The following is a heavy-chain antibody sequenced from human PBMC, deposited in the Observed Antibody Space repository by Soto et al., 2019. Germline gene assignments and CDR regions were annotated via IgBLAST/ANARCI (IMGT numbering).Heavy chain of an antibody. CDR2: MSASSDST. CDR3: ARRYGGNFDY. V-gene: IGHV3-23*01. Sequence: GGSLRLSCAASGFIFEEYAMHWVRQAPGKGLEWVSAMSASSDSTYYVDSVKGRFTISRDTAKNQFSLKLSSVTAADTAVYYCARRYGGNFDYWGQGTLVTVSS. CDR1: GFIFEEYA. J-gene: IGHJ4*02. D-gene: IGHD1-26*01.